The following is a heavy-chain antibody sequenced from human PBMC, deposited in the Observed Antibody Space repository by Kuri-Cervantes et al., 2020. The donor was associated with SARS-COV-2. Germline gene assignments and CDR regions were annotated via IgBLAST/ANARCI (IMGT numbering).Heavy chain of an antibody. Sequence: SETLSLTCTVSGGSVSSGSYYWSWIRQPPGKGLEWIGYIYHSGSTYYNPSLKSRVTISVDRSKNQFSLKLSSVTAADTAVYYCARGRRAVAGRRNGFDYWGQGTLVTVSS. J-gene: IGHJ4*02. CDR3: ARGRRAVAGRRNGFDY. D-gene: IGHD6-19*01. CDR1: GGSVSSGSYY. V-gene: IGHV4-61*01. CDR2: IYHSGST.